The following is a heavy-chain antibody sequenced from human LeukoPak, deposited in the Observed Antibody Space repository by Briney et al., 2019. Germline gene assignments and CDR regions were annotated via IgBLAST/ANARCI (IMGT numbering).Heavy chain of an antibody. J-gene: IGHJ5*02. CDR2: INSDGSSR. D-gene: IGHD6-19*01. CDR3: ARDWDSSGLYGGADL. V-gene: IGHV3-74*01. Sequence: PGGSLRLSCAASGFTFSSYRMYWVRQAPGKGLVWVSRINSDGSSRSYADSVNGRFTISRDTAKNSLYLQMNSLRVEDTAIYFCARDWDSSGLYGGADLWGQGVLVTVSA. CDR1: GFTFSSYR.